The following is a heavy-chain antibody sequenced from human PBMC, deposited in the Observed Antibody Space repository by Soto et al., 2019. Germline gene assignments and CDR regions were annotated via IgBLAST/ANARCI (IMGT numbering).Heavy chain of an antibody. D-gene: IGHD2-2*01. V-gene: IGHV1-18*04. Sequence: ASVKVSCEASGYTFTSYGISWVRQAPGQGLEWMGWISAYNGNTNYAQKLQGRVTMTTDTPTSTAYMELRSLRSDDTAVYYCARDIVVVPAAIPYYYYGMDVWGQGTTVTVS. J-gene: IGHJ6*02. CDR2: ISAYNGNT. CDR1: GYTFTSYG. CDR3: ARDIVVVPAAIPYYYYGMDV.